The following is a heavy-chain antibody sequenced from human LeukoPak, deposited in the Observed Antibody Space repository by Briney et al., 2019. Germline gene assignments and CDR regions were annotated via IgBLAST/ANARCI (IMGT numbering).Heavy chain of an antibody. D-gene: IGHD6-19*01. Sequence: AGGSLRLSCAASGFIFSNYWMHWVRQAPGKGLVWVSRIRSDGTSTTYADSVRGRFTVSRDNAKNTLCLQMYSLRVEDTAVYYCAGKLSSDWYYFDYWGQGTLVTVSS. CDR3: AGKLSSDWYYFDY. V-gene: IGHV3-74*01. J-gene: IGHJ4*02. CDR1: GFIFSNYW. CDR2: IRSDGTST.